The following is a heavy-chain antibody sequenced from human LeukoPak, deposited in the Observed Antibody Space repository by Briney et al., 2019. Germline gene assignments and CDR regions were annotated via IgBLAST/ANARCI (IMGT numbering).Heavy chain of an antibody. V-gene: IGHV3-74*01. Sequence: GGSLRLSCAASGFNFASNWMHWVRQTPGKGLMWVSRINSGGSGTSYADSVKGRFTISRDNSKNTLYLQMNSLRVEDTAVYYCVKWGGYFYGYPPSDYFFDHWGQGTLVTVSS. CDR2: INSGGSGT. J-gene: IGHJ4*02. D-gene: IGHD5-18*01. CDR3: VKWGGYFYGYPPSDYFFDH. CDR1: GFNFASNW.